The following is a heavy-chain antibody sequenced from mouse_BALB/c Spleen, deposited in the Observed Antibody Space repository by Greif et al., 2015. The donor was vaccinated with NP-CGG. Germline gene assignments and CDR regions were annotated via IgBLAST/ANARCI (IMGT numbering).Heavy chain of an antibody. CDR3: AREEFAY. V-gene: IGHV2-2*02. CDR2: IWSGGST. Sequence: VQLQQSGPGLVQPSQSLSITCTVSGFSLTSYGVHWVRQSPGKGLEWLGVIWSGGSTDYNAAFISRLSISKDNSKSQVFFKMNSLQANDTAIYYCAREEFAYWGQGTLVTVSA. CDR1: GFSLTSYG. J-gene: IGHJ3*01.